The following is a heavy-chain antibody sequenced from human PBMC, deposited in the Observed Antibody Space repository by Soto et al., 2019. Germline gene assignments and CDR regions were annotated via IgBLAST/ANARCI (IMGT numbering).Heavy chain of an antibody. V-gene: IGHV3-15*07. D-gene: IGHD3-10*01. CDR3: TRFGAFGSDYYAMDV. Sequence: GGSLRLSCAASGFTFSNAWMNWVRQAPGKGLEWVGRIKSKTDGGTTDYAAPVKGRFTISRDDSKNTLYLQMNSLKTEDTAVYYCTRFGAFGSDYYAMDVWGQGTTVTVS. CDR1: GFTFSNAW. CDR2: IKSKTDGGTT. J-gene: IGHJ6*02.